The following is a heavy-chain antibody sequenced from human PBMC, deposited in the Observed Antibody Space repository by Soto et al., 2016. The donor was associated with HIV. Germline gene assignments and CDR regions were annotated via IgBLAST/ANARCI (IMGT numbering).Heavy chain of an antibody. J-gene: IGHJ4*02. CDR1: NGSFTSYY. Sequence: QLQESGPGLVIPSETLSLTCAVSNGSFTSYYWTWIRQPPGKGLEWIGCIYYNGTINYNSSLKSRLTISVNRSRKQFSLKVTSVTAADTAIYYCATTTTTITPAHFDHWGQGRPGPPFPQ. CDR2: IYYNGTI. CDR3: ATTTTTITPAHFDH. D-gene: IGHD3-10*01. V-gene: IGHV4-59*13.